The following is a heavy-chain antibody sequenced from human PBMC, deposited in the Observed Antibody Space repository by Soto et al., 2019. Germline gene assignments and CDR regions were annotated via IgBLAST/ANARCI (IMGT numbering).Heavy chain of an antibody. J-gene: IGHJ2*01. CDR1: GGTFSSYA. D-gene: IGHD3-10*01. Sequence: QVQLVQSGAEVKKPGSSVKVSCKASGGTFSSYAISWVRQAPGQGLEWMGGIIPIFGTANYAQKFQGRVTITADESTSTAYMELSSLRSEDTAVYYCARRSGITMVRGVIIGHWYFDLWGRGTLVTVSS. V-gene: IGHV1-69*01. CDR2: IIPIFGTA. CDR3: ARRSGITMVRGVIIGHWYFDL.